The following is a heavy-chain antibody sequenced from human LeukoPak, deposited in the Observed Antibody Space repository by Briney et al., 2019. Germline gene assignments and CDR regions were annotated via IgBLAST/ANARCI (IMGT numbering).Heavy chain of an antibody. CDR3: ARAVTTGTVDY. CDR2: INQGETEK. Sequence: GGSLSLSCAASGFTFRSYWMSWVRQTPGGGLEWVANINQGETEKYYVDSVEGRFTISRDNAKNSLYLQMNSLRAEDTAMYYCARAVTTGTVDYWGQGTLVTVSS. D-gene: IGHD1-1*01. V-gene: IGHV3-7*01. CDR1: GFTFRSYW. J-gene: IGHJ4*02.